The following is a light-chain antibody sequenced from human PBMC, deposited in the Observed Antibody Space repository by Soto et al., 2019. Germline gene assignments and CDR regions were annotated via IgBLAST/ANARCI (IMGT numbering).Light chain of an antibody. Sequence: QSVLTQPPSVSGAPGQRVTISCTGGSSDIGADSDVHWYQQLPGTAPRLLIYGDSNRPSGVPARFSGSKSGSSASLAITGLRAEDEADYYCQSYDSRLSGHVVFGGGTKLTVL. J-gene: IGLJ2*01. V-gene: IGLV1-40*01. CDR1: SSDIGADSD. CDR2: GDS. CDR3: QSYDSRLSGHVV.